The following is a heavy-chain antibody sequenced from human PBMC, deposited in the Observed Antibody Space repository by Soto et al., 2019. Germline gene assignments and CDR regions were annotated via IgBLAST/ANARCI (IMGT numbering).Heavy chain of an antibody. Sequence: QVQLVQSGAEVKKPGASVKVSCKASGYTFTSYGISWVRQAPGQGLEWMGWISAYNGNTNYAQKLQGRVTMTTDTSTSTAYMELRSLRSDDTAVYYCAREPPHEVLRFLEWGDAFDICGQGTMVTVSS. J-gene: IGHJ3*02. CDR2: ISAYNGNT. V-gene: IGHV1-18*04. D-gene: IGHD3-3*01. CDR3: AREPPHEVLRFLEWGDAFDI. CDR1: GYTFTSYG.